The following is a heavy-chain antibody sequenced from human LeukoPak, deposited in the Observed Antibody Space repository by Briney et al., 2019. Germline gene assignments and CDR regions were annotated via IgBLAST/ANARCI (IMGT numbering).Heavy chain of an antibody. D-gene: IGHD5-18*01. CDR1: GGSISSYY. V-gene: IGHV4-59*01. CDR2: IYYSGST. CDR3: ARVVGYSYGAPFDP. J-gene: IGHJ5*02. Sequence: SETLSLTCTVSGGSISSYYWSWIRQPPGKGLEWIGYIYYSGSTNYNPSLKSRATISVDTSKNQFSLKLSSVTAADTAVYYCARVVGYSYGAPFDPWGQGTLVTVSS.